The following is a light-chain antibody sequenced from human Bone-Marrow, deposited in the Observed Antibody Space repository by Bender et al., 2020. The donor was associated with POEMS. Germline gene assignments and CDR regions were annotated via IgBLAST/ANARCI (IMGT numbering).Light chain of an antibody. CDR3: QSYDSSLSVYV. J-gene: IGLJ1*01. Sequence: QSVLTQPPSVSGAPGQRVTISCTGSSSNIGVGYDVHWYQQVPGTAPNVVSYDRPCRRSGVPDRFSCSKSRTSASLAIAGLQAENEADFYCQSYDSSLSVYVFGTGTKVTVL. CDR1: SSNIGVGYD. V-gene: IGLV1-40*01. CDR2: DRP.